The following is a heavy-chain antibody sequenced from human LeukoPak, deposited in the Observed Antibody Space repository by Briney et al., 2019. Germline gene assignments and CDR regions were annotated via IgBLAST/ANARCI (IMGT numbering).Heavy chain of an antibody. V-gene: IGHV3-23*01. Sequence: GGSLRLSCVASGFTFSSYAMSWVRQAPGKGLEWVSAISGSGGSTYYADSVKGRFTISRDNSKNTLYLQMNSLRAEDTAVYYCAKTEDSSGWYFDYWGQGTLVTVSS. D-gene: IGHD6-19*01. CDR1: GFTFSSYA. J-gene: IGHJ4*02. CDR3: AKTEDSSGWYFDY. CDR2: ISGSGGST.